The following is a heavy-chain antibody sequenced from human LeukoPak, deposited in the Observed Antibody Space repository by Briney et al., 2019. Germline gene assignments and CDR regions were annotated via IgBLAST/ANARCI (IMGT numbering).Heavy chain of an antibody. CDR3: ATVRGYCSSNIECYFQY. Sequence: ASVKVSCKVSGYTLTELSMHWVRQAPGKGLEWMGGFDPEDGETIYAQKFQGRVTMTEDTSTDTVYMELSSLRSEDTAVYYCATVRGYCSSNIECYFQYWGQGTLVTVSS. D-gene: IGHD2-2*01. J-gene: IGHJ1*01. CDR1: GYTLTELS. CDR2: FDPEDGET. V-gene: IGHV1-24*01.